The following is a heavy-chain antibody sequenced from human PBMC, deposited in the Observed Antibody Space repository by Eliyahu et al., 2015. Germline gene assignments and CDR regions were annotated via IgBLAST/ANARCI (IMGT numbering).Heavy chain of an antibody. CDR1: GFTFSSYW. CDR2: INTDGSST. Sequence: EVQLVESGGGLVQPGGSLRLSCVGSGFTFSSYWLHWVRQAPGKGLVWVSGINTDGSSTRQADSVKGRFTISRDNAKNTVYLQMNSLRDDETAAYYCARGSGYYYFDYWGQGTLVTVSS. D-gene: IGHD5-12*01. V-gene: IGHV3-74*01. CDR3: ARGSGYYYFDY. J-gene: IGHJ4*02.